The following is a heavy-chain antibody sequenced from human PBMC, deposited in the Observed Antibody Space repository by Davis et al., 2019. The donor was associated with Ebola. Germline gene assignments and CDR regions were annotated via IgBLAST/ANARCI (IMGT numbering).Heavy chain of an antibody. D-gene: IGHD6-13*01. V-gene: IGHV4-4*02. CDR1: GGSISSSNW. Sequence: PSETLSLTCAVSGGSISSSNWWRWVRQPPGKGLEWIGEIYHSGSTNYNPSLKSRVTISVDKSKNQFSLKLSSVTAADTAVYYCASQVVGYSSTSPPYYFDYWGQGTLVTVSS. CDR2: IYHSGST. J-gene: IGHJ4*02. CDR3: ASQVVGYSSTSPPYYFDY.